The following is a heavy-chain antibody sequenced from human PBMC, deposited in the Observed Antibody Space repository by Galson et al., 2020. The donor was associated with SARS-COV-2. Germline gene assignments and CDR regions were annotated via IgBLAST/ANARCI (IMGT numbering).Heavy chain of an antibody. J-gene: IGHJ4*02. CDR1: GYSFTSYW. CDR2: IYPGNSDT. CDR3: ARPGQWSSYYFDY. V-gene: IGHV5-51*01. Sequence: GESLKISCKGSGYSFTSYWIGWVRQMPGKGLEWMGIIYPGNSDTRYSPSFQGQVTISADKSISTAYLQWSSLKASDTAMYYCARPGQWSSYYFDYWGQGTLVTVSS. D-gene: IGHD2-15*01.